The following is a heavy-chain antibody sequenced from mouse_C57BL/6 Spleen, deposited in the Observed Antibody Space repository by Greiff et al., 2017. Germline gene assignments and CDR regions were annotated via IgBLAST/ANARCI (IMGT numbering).Heavy chain of an antibody. CDR1: GFNITDYY. V-gene: IGHV14-2*01. D-gene: IGHD4-1*01. CDR2: IDPEDGET. J-gene: IGHJ2*01. Sequence: EVQLQQSGAELVKPGASVKLSCTASGFNITDYYMHWVKQRTEQGLEWIGRIDPEDGETKYAPKFQGKATLTADTSSNTAYLQLSSLTSEDTAVYNCAPQLTGFDFWGQGTTLTVSS. CDR3: APQLTGFDF.